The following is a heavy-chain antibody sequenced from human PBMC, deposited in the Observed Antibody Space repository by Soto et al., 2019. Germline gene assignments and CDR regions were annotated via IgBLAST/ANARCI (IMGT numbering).Heavy chain of an antibody. CDR3: ATDRGIAVAGLQDYYYGMDV. Sequence: GASVKVSCKVSGYTLTELSMHWVRQAPGKGLEWMGGFDPEDGETIYAQKFQGRVTMTEDTSTDTAYMELSSLRSEDTAVYYCATDRGIAVAGLQDYYYGMDVWGQGTTVTVSS. J-gene: IGHJ6*02. CDR1: GYTLTELS. CDR2: FDPEDGET. D-gene: IGHD6-19*01. V-gene: IGHV1-24*01.